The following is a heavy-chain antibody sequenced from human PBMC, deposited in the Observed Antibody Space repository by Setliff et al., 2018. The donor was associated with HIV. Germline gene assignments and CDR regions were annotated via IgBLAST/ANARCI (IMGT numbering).Heavy chain of an antibody. CDR2: IIPIFGTA. V-gene: IGHV1-69*13. Sequence: SVKVSCKASGGTFSSYAISWVRQAPGQGLEWMGGIIPIFGTANYDQRFQGRVTITADESTSTAYMELSSLRSEDTAVYYCARGMSTTTSTTIYNYGMDVWGLGTTVTVSS. CDR3: ARGMSTTTSTTIYNYGMDV. J-gene: IGHJ6*02. D-gene: IGHD1-26*01. CDR1: GGTFSSYA.